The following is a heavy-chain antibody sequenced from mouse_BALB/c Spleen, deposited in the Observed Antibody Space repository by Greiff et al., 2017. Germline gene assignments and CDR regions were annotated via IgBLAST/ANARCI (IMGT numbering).Heavy chain of an antibody. Sequence: EVQLVESGGGLVKPGGSLKLSCAASGFTFSSYAMSWVRQTPEKRLEWVASISSGGSTYYPDSVKGRFTISRDNARNILYLQMSSLRSEDTAMYYCARGRYGSSYVYFDYWGQGTTLTVSS. CDR1: GFTFSSYA. CDR2: ISSGGST. V-gene: IGHV5-6-5*01. J-gene: IGHJ2*01. D-gene: IGHD1-1*01. CDR3: ARGRYGSSYVYFDY.